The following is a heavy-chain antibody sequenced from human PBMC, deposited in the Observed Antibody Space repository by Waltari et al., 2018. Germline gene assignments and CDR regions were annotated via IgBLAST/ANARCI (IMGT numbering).Heavy chain of an antibody. Sequence: QLQLPESGPGLVKPSETLSLTCTVSGGSISSESSYRGWIRQPPGKGLEWIGILSYSGSTYYNPSLKSRVTISVDTSKYQFSLKLSSVTAADTAVYYCARLSYHIVTGYGWFDPWGLGTLVTVSS. V-gene: IGHV4-39*01. CDR3: ARLSYHIVTGYGWFDP. D-gene: IGHD3-9*01. CDR2: LSYSGST. CDR1: GGSISSESSY. J-gene: IGHJ5*02.